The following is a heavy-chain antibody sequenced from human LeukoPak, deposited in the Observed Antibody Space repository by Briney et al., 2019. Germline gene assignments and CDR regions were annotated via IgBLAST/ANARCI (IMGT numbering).Heavy chain of an antibody. Sequence: QSGGSLRLSCAASGFTFSSYSMHWVRQAPGKGLEWVAVIWYDGSNKYYADSVKGRFTISRDNSKNTLYLQMNSLRAEDTAVYYCAREDIYYDSSGALDYWGQGTLVTVSS. D-gene: IGHD3-22*01. CDR2: IWYDGSNK. J-gene: IGHJ4*02. V-gene: IGHV3-33*01. CDR3: AREDIYYDSSGALDY. CDR1: GFTFSSYS.